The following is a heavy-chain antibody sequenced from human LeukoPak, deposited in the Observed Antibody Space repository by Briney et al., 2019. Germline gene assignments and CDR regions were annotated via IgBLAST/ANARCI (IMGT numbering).Heavy chain of an antibody. Sequence: ASETLSLTCAVYGGSFSGYYWSWIRQPPGKGLEWIGEINHSGSTNYNPPLKSRVTISVDTSKNQFSPKLSSVTAADTAVYYCARGWLSVSLDAFDIWGQGTMVTVSS. CDR2: INHSGST. CDR3: ARGWLSVSLDAFDI. D-gene: IGHD3-9*01. J-gene: IGHJ3*02. V-gene: IGHV4-34*01. CDR1: GGSFSGYY.